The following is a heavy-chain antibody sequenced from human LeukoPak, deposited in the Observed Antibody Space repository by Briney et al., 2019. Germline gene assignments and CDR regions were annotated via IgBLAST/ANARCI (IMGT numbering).Heavy chain of an antibody. J-gene: IGHJ4*02. V-gene: IGHV4-34*01. CDR2: INHSGST. Sequence: PSETLSLTCAVYGGSFSGYYWSWIRQPPGKGLEWIGEINHSGSTNCNPYLKSRVTISVATSKNQSTLMLSSVTAADTAVYYCAKHNPIYDSSGYFPFDYWGQGTLVTVSS. CDR3: AKHNPIYDSSGYFPFDY. CDR1: GGSFSGYY. D-gene: IGHD3-22*01.